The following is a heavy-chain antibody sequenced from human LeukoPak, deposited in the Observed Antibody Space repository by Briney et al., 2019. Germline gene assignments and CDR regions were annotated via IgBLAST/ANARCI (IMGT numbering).Heavy chain of an antibody. V-gene: IGHV3-23*01. D-gene: IGHD6-6*01. Sequence: SGGSLRLSCAASGFTFSSYAMSWVRQAPGKGLEWVSTISGSGGSTYYADPVKGRFTISRDNSKNTLYLQMNSLRAEDTAVYYCAKGGPVAARPYFDYWGQGTLVTVSS. CDR1: GFTFSSYA. CDR2: ISGSGGST. CDR3: AKGGPVAARPYFDY. J-gene: IGHJ4*02.